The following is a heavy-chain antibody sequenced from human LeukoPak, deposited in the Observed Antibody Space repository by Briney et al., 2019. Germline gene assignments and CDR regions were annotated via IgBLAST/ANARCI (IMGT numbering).Heavy chain of an antibody. Sequence: ASVKVSCKASGYTFTSYGISWVRQAPGQGLEWMGWISAYNGNTNYAQKLQGRVTMTTDTSTSTAYMELRSLRSDDTAVYYCARGSSTVTTGYGMDVWGQGTTVTVSS. CDR3: ARGSSTVTTGYGMDV. V-gene: IGHV1-18*01. D-gene: IGHD4-17*01. CDR1: GYTFTSYG. CDR2: ISAYNGNT. J-gene: IGHJ6*02.